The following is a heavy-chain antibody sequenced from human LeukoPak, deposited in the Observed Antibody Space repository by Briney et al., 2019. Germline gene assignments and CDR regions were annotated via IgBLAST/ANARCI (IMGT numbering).Heavy chain of an antibody. Sequence: ASVKVSCTASGYSFTTKEINWVRQATGHGLEWLGWMNPNSGNAGYAQKFRGRVSMTRDTSISTGYMELSRLKFEDTAVYYCARKIGDSGSYPDWGQGTLVTVSS. CDR3: ARKIGDSGSYPD. J-gene: IGHJ4*02. D-gene: IGHD3-10*01. V-gene: IGHV1-8*01. CDR2: MNPNSGNA. CDR1: GYSFTTKE.